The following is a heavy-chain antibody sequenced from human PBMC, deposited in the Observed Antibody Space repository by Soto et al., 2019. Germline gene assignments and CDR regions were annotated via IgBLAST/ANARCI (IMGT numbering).Heavy chain of an antibody. CDR2: IYPGDSDT. Sequence: PGESLKISCKGSGYSFTSYWIGWVRQMPGKGLEWMGIIYPGDSDTRYSPSFQGQVTISADKSISTAYLQWSSLKASDTAMYYCARAGLQDYYDSSGYSLHYWGQGTLVKSPQ. CDR3: ARAGLQDYYDSSGYSLHY. D-gene: IGHD3-22*01. CDR1: GYSFTSYW. V-gene: IGHV5-51*01. J-gene: IGHJ4*02.